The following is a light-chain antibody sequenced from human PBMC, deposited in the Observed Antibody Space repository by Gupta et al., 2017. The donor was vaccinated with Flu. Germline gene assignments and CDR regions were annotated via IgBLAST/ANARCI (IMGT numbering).Light chain of an antibody. V-gene: IGLV2-14*01. CDR3: NSYTRSDTYV. CDR1: SSDVGACNY. CDR2: EVT. J-gene: IGLJ1*01. Sequence: QSALTQPASVSGSPGQSITISCTGTSSDVGACNYVSWYQQHPGKAPRLMIFEVTSRPSGVSNRFSGSKSGNTASLTISGLQAEDEADYYCNSYTRSDTYVFGTGTKVTVL.